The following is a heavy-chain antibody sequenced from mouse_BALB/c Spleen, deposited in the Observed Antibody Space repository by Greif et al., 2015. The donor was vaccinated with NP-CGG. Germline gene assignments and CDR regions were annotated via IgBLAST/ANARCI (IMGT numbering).Heavy chain of an antibody. CDR3: ARLGYYGYFDV. CDR2: INPGSSTI. J-gene: IGHJ1*01. CDR1: GFDFSRYW. Sequence: VQLQQSGGGLVQPGGSLNLSCAASGFDFSRYWMSWARQAPGKGQEWIGEINPGSSTINYTPSLKDKFIISRDNAKNTLYLQMSKVRSEDTALYYCARLGYYGYFDVWGAGTTVTVSS. D-gene: IGHD2-2*01. V-gene: IGHV4-2*02.